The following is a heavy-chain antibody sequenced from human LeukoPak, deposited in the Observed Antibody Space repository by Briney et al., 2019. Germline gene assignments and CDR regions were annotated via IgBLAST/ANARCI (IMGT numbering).Heavy chain of an antibody. V-gene: IGHV4-39*01. J-gene: IGHJ4*02. CDR1: GGSISSSSYF. Sequence: SETLSLTCTVSGGSISSSSYFWGWIRQPPGRGLEWIGSIYCSGSTYYHSSPNSRVTISVDTSQNQFSLKLSSVAAADTAVYYCAGHVKSIVTTEFDYWGQGTLVTVSS. D-gene: IGHD5-12*01. CDR3: AGHVKSIVTTEFDY. CDR2: IYCSGST.